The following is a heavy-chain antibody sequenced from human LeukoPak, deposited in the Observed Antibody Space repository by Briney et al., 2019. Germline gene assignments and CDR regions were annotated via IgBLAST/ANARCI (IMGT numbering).Heavy chain of an antibody. CDR2: IHYSGST. V-gene: IGHV4-59*08. J-gene: IGHJ4*02. CDR1: GGSSVSYY. Sequence: PSETLSLTCTFSGGSSVSYYWNWIRQSPGKGLEWIGYIHYSGSTKYNPSLKSRATISVDTSKNLVSLKLSSATAGDTAVYYCARRASGSYPDYFDSWGQGTLVTVSS. CDR3: ARRASGSYPDYFDS. D-gene: IGHD1-26*01.